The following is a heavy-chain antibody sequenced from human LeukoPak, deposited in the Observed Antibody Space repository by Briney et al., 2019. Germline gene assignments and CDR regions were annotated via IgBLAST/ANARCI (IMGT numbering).Heavy chain of an antibody. D-gene: IGHD4-23*01. CDR3: ARADYGGASDY. J-gene: IGHJ4*02. V-gene: IGHV5-51*01. Sequence: GESLKISCKGSGYSFPNYWIAWVRQLPGKGLEWMGIIYPGDSDTRSSPSFLGQVTISADKSISTAYLQWSSLKASDTATYYCARADYGGASDYWGQGTLVTVSS. CDR2: IYPGDSDT. CDR1: GYSFPNYW.